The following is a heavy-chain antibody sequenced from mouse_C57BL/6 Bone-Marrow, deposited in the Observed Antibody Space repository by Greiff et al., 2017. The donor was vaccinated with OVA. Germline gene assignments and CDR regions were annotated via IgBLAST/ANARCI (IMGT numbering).Heavy chain of an antibody. V-gene: IGHV1-50*01. CDR1: GYTFTSYW. Sequence: QVQLQQPGAELVKPGASVKLSCKASGYTFTSYWMQWVKQRPGQGLEWIGEIDPSDSYTNYNQKFKGKATLTVDTSSSTAYMQLSSLTSEDSAVYYCAREPLRYFDYWGQGTTLTVSS. J-gene: IGHJ2*01. CDR2: IDPSDSYT. CDR3: AREPLRYFDY.